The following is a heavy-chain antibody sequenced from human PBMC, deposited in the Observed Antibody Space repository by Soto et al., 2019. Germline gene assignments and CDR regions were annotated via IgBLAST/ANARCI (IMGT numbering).Heavy chain of an antibody. CDR1: GGSISSYY. V-gene: IGHV4-4*07. CDR2: IYTSGST. Sequence: SETLSLTCTVSGGSISSYYWSWIRQPAGKGLEWIGRIYTSGSTNYNPSLKSRVTMSVDTSKNQFSLKLGSVTAADTAVYYCARDSAPGFRPRYYYYYGMDVWGQGTTVTVSS. CDR3: ARDSAPGFRPRYYYYYGMDV. D-gene: IGHD6-6*01. J-gene: IGHJ6*02.